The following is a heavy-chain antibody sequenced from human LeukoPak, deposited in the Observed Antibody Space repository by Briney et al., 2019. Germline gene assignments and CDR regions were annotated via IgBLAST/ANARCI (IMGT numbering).Heavy chain of an antibody. J-gene: IGHJ4*02. CDR2: IKSRSDGGTT. CDR1: GFTFTNAW. V-gene: IGHV3-15*01. D-gene: IGHD3-22*01. Sequence: PGGSLRLSCAASGFTFTNAWMSWVRQAPGKGLEWVGLIKSRSDGGTTDYAAPVKGRFTISRDDSKNTLYLHMNSLKTEDTAVYYRATHYYDSSGYGRHFDYWGQGTLVTVSS. CDR3: ATHYYDSSGYGRHFDY.